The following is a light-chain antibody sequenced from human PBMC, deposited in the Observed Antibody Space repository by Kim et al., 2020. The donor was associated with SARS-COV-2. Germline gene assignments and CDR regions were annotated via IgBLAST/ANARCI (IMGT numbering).Light chain of an antibody. CDR1: SSDVGGYNY. CDR2: DVT. Sequence: QSALTQPASVSGSPGQSLTISCTGTSSDVGGYNYVSWYQQLPGKAPKLMIYDVTKRPSGVSNRFSGSKSANTASLTISGLQAEDEADYYCGSYTSSTTWVFGTGTKVTVL. J-gene: IGLJ1*01. V-gene: IGLV2-14*01. CDR3: GSYTSSTTWV.